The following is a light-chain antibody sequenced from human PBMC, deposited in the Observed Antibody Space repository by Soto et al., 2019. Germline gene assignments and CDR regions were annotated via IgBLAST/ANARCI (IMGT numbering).Light chain of an antibody. CDR1: QSVSIN. CDR2: RAS. J-gene: IGKJ1*01. Sequence: EIVMTQSPATLSVSPGERATLSCRASQSVSINLAWFQQKPGRAPRLLIHRASTRDTDIPARVSGSGSGTDFTLTISNLQSEDLGVYYSQQYNDWPRTFGQGTKVDIK. V-gene: IGKV3-15*01. CDR3: QQYNDWPRT.